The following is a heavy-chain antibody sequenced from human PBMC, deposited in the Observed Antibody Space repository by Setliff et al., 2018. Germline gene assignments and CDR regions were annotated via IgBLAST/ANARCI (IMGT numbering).Heavy chain of an antibody. D-gene: IGHD3-10*01. Sequence: SETLSLTCTVSGASISSYYWSWIRQPAGRGLEWMGHIDPSGNTNYHPSLRSRVTISRDTSKNQLSLELTSVTAADTAVYYCARSLSSGSYWNSRPFYSDYWGQGTLVTVSS. CDR1: GASISSYY. J-gene: IGHJ4*02. CDR2: IDPSGNT. CDR3: ARSLSSGSYWNSRPFYSDY. V-gene: IGHV4-4*07.